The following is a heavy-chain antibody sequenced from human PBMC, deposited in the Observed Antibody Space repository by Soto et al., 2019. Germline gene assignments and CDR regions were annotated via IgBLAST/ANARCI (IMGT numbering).Heavy chain of an antibody. CDR2: INSDGSST. V-gene: IGHV3-74*01. CDR3: AVAVAGPTAIGY. J-gene: IGHJ4*02. CDR1: GFTFSSYW. Sequence: GGSLRLSCAASGFTFSSYWMHWVRQAPGKGLVWVSRINSDGSSTSYADSVKGRFTISRDNAKNTLYLQMNSLRAEDTAVYYCAVAVAGPTAIGYWGQGSLVTVSS. D-gene: IGHD6-19*01.